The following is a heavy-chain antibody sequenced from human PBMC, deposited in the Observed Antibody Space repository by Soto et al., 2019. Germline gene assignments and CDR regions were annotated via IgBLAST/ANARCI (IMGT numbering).Heavy chain of an antibody. D-gene: IGHD6-6*01. CDR1: GDSVSSNSAA. CDR2: TYYRSKWYN. V-gene: IGHV6-1*01. CDR3: ARVTREIEYSSSSGDYYYYMDV. J-gene: IGHJ6*03. Sequence: KQSQTLSLTCAISGDSVSSNSAAWNWIRQSPSRGLEWLGRTYYRSKWYNDYAVSVKSRITINPDTSKNQFSLQLNSVTPEDTAVYYCARVTREIEYSSSSGDYYYYMDVWGKGTTVTVSS.